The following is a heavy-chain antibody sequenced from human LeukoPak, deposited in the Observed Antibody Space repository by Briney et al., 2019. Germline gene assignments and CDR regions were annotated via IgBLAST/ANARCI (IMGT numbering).Heavy chain of an antibody. Sequence: SETLSLTCAVYGGSFSGYYWSWIRQPPGKGLEWIGEIYHSGSANYNPSLKSRVTISVDKSKNQLSLKLISVTAADTAVYYCARLSITMIVDWGQGTLVTVSS. CDR1: GGSFSGYY. CDR2: IYHSGSA. CDR3: ARLSITMIVD. J-gene: IGHJ4*02. D-gene: IGHD3-22*01. V-gene: IGHV4-34*01.